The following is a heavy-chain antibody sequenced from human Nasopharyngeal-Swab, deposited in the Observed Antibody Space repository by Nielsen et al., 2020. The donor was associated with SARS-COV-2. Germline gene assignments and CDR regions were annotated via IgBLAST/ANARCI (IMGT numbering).Heavy chain of an antibody. CDR3: ARRSSYYDFWGGYYVFDY. V-gene: IGHV5-51*01. Sequence: GESLKISCKGSGYSFTSYWIGWVRQMPGKGLELMGIIYPGDSDTRYSPSFQGQVTISADKSISTAYLQWSSLKASDTAMYYCARRSSYYDFWGGYYVFDYWGQGTLVTVSS. CDR1: GYSFTSYW. J-gene: IGHJ4*02. CDR2: IYPGDSDT. D-gene: IGHD3-3*01.